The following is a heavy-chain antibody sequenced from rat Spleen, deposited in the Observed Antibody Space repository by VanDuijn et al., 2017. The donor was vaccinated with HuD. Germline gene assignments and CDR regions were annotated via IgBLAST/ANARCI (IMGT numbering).Heavy chain of an antibody. D-gene: IGHD1-10*01. CDR1: GFTFSDYG. Sequence: EVHLVESGGGLVQPGRSLKLSCAASGFTFSDYGVAWVRQAPTKGLEWVATISYGDSSGHSSTYYRDSVKGRFTISRDNAKSTLYLQMDSLRSEDTATYYCATNNNYVMDAWGQGASVTVSS. CDR3: ATNNNYVMDA. J-gene: IGHJ4*01. CDR2: ISYGDSSGHSST. V-gene: IGHV5-29*01.